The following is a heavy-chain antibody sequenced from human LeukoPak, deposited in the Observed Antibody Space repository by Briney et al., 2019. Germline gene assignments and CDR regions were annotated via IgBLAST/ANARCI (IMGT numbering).Heavy chain of an antibody. CDR1: GFTFSSYS. CDR2: ISSSSSTI. CDR3: ARRYSGYDPYYYAMDV. D-gene: IGHD5-12*01. V-gene: IGHV3-48*02. J-gene: IGHJ6*02. Sequence: GGSLRLSCAASGFTFSSYSMNWVRQAPGKGLEWVSYISSSSSTIYYADSVKGRFTISRDNAKNSLYLQMNSLRDEDTAVYYCARRYSGYDPYYYAMDVWGQGTTITVSS.